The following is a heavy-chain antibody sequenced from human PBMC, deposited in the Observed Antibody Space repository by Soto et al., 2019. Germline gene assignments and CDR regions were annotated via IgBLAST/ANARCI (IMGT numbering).Heavy chain of an antibody. J-gene: IGHJ4*02. V-gene: IGHV4-30-4*01. CDR1: GGSISSGDYY. Sequence: ASETLSLTCTVSGGSISSGDYYWSWIRQPPGKGLEWIGYIYYSGSTYYNPSLKSRVTISVDTSKNQFSLKLSSVTAADTAVYYCARGYCSGGSCRDFDYWGQGTLVTVS. D-gene: IGHD2-15*01. CDR2: IYYSGST. CDR3: ARGYCSGGSCRDFDY.